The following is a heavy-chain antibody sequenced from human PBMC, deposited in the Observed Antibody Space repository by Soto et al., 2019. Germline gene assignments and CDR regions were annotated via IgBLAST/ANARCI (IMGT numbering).Heavy chain of an antibody. V-gene: IGHV3-30-3*01. J-gene: IGHJ4*02. D-gene: IGHD2-2*01. Sequence: GGTLSLSCAASGFTFSSYALHWVRQAPGRGLEWMALISFDGNNNYYANSVKSRFTISRDNSKNTLYLQMSSLRAEDTAVYYCGRSSRTSCHLGADYWGQGTLVTVSS. CDR1: GFTFSSYA. CDR2: ISFDGNNN. CDR3: GRSSRTSCHLGADY.